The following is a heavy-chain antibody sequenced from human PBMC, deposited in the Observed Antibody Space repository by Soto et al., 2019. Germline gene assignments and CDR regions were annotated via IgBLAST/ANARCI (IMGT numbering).Heavy chain of an antibody. V-gene: IGHV3-23*01. D-gene: IGHD3-10*01. Sequence: EMHLLESGGGLVQAGGSLRLSCVASEITFSRYAMSWVRQAPGKGLEWVSSTSGSGSSTWFADSVKCRFTISRDNSKNTVFLQMSSLRADDTAVYYCAKGRGHNYDYYYGMDVWGQGTTVIVSS. J-gene: IGHJ6*02. CDR2: TSGSGSST. CDR3: AKGRGHNYDYYYGMDV. CDR1: EITFSRYA.